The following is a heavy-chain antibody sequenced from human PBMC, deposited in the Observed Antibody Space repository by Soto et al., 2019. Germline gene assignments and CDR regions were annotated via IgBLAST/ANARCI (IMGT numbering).Heavy chain of an antibody. J-gene: IGHJ4*01. D-gene: IGHD2-2*01. Sequence: RRSLSLSCAPSGLTFNSYAMNWVRQGAGKGLALVSAIGTDGKTYYANSVKGRFTICRDNSRTTLYLQMNSLRVEDTALYYCVRKYPGTRPFAYWGQGTRVTVS. CDR2: IGTDGKT. CDR1: GLTFNSYA. V-gene: IGHV3-23*01. CDR3: VRKYPGTRPFAY.